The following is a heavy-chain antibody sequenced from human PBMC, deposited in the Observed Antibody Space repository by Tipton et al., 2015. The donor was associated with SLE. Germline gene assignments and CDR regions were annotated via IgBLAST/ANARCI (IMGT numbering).Heavy chain of an antibody. CDR2: IYYSGTT. J-gene: IGHJ5*02. CDR1: GASISSGSHY. Sequence: TLSLTCTVSGASISSGSHYWDWIRLPPGKGLEWIGTIYYSGTTYYNPSLQSRVTISKDTSKNQFSLKLYSVTAADTAVYYCARRQYGVGHTWGQGTLVTVSS. D-gene: IGHD3-3*01. V-gene: IGHV4-39*01. CDR3: ARRQYGVGHT.